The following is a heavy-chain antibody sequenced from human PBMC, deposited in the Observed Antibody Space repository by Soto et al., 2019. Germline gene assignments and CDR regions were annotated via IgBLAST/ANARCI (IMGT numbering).Heavy chain of an antibody. J-gene: IGHJ4*02. D-gene: IGHD5-12*01. CDR1: GGSIRSSSYY. Sequence: PSETLSLTCTVAGGSIRSSSYYWGWIRQPPGKGLEWIGSIYYSGSTYYNPSLKSRVTISVDTSKNQFSLKLSSVTAADTAVYYCARGGGYSGYEPYYFDYWGQGTLVTVSS. CDR3: ARGGGYSGYEPYYFDY. V-gene: IGHV4-39*01. CDR2: IYYSGST.